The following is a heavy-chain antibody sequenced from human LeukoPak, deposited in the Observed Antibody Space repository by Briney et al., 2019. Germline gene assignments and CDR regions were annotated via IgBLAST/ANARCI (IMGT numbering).Heavy chain of an antibody. CDR3: AELGITMIGGV. V-gene: IGHV3-20*04. CDR2: INWNGGST. J-gene: IGHJ6*04. D-gene: IGHD3-10*02. CDR1: GFTLSSHE. Sequence: GGSLRLSCAASGFTLSSHEMNWVRQAPGKGLEWVSGINWNGGSTGYADSVKGRFTISRDNAKNSLYLQMNSLRAEDTAVYYCAELGITMIGGVWGKGTTVTISS.